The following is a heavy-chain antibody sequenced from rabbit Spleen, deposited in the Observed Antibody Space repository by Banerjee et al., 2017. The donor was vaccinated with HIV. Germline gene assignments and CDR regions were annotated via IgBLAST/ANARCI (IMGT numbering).Heavy chain of an antibody. V-gene: IGHV1S40*01. CDR3: GRRYGAYANAFDP. CDR1: GFSFSGSHY. D-gene: IGHD6-1*01. CDR2: IYAGSSGST. J-gene: IGHJ2*01. Sequence: QSLEESGGDLVKPGASLTLTCTASGFSFSGSHYMCWVRQAPGKGLEWIACIYAGSSGSTYYASWAKGRFTISKTSSTTVTLQMTSLTAADTATYFCGRRYGAYANAFDPWGPGTLVTVS.